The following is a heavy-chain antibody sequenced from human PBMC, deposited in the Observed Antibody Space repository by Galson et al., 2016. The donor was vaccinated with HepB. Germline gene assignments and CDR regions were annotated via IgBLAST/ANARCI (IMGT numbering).Heavy chain of an antibody. CDR2: IYPGDSDT. Sequence: QSGAEVKKPGESLKISCKGSGYSFTSYWIDWVRQMPGKGLEWMGIIYPGDSDTRYSPSFQGQVTISNDRSINTAYLKWSSLKASDTAMYYCASHRQYCTKGACYPGAFDIWGQGTLVTVSS. CDR1: GYSFTSYW. V-gene: IGHV5-51*01. D-gene: IGHD2-8*01. CDR3: ASHRQYCTKGACYPGAFDI. J-gene: IGHJ3*02.